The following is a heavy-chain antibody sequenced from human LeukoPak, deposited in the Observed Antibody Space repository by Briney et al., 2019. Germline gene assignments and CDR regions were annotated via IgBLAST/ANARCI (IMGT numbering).Heavy chain of an antibody. D-gene: IGHD3-10*01. CDR2: ISTSGSTI. CDR3: ARGSGWTFDI. J-gene: IGHJ3*02. CDR1: GFSLSDHY. Sequence: GGSLRLSCAASGFSLSDHYMDWVRQAAGKGLEWVSYISTSGSTIYYADSVKGRFTISRDNAKNSLYLQMNSLRAEDTAVYYCARGSGWTFDIWGQGTMVTVSS. V-gene: IGHV3-11*04.